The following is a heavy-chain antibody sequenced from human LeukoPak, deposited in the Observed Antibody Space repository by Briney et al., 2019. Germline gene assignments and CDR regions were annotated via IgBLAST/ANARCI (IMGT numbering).Heavy chain of an antibody. CDR2: IYSGGST. D-gene: IGHD6-13*01. J-gene: IGHJ4*02. CDR3: ARSYSSSWYPLNY. CDR1: GFTFSSYS. Sequence: PGGSLRLSCAASGFTFSSYSMSWVRQAPGKGLEWVSVIYSGGSTYYADSVKGRFTISRDNSKNTLYPQMNSLRAEDTAVYYCARSYSSSWYPLNYWGQGTLVTVSS. V-gene: IGHV3-53*01.